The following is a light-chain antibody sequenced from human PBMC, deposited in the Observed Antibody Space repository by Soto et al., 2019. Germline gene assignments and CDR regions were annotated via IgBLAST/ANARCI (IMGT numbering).Light chain of an antibody. V-gene: IGKV1-9*01. CDR3: LQVNSFPLS. CDR1: QGISSY. CDR2: AAS. Sequence: IPLTQSPASVSACVRDRVRINFRVSQGISSYLAWYQQKPGKAPKFLIYAASTLQSGVPSRFTGSGSGTDFTLTITSLQPEDFATYYCLQVNSFPLSFGGRAKV. J-gene: IGKJ4*01.